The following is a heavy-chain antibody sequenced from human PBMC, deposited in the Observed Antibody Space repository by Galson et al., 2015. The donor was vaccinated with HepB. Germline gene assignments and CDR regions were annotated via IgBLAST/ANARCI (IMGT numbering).Heavy chain of an antibody. D-gene: IGHD3-10*01. V-gene: IGHV4-34*01. CDR2: INHSGST. Sequence: RQPPGKGLEWIGEINHSGSTNYNPSLKSRVTISVDTSKNQFSLKLSSVTAADTAVYYCARGRKATYYYGSGSYATLGVTPVVLDYWGQGTLVTVSS. J-gene: IGHJ4*02. CDR3: ARGRKATYYYGSGSYATLGVTPVVLDY.